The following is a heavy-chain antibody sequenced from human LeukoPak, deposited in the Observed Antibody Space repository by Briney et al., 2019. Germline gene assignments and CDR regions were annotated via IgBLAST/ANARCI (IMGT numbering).Heavy chain of an antibody. CDR1: GFTFSTYFW. D-gene: IGHD2-15*01. CDR3: ARGGGLDS. J-gene: IGHJ5*01. V-gene: IGHV3-74*01. Sequence: GGSLRLSCAVSGFTFSTYFWMHWVRQAPGKGLVWVSRIRSDGGSSTYADSVKGRFTISRDNAKNSLYLQMNSLRAEDTAVYYCARGGGLDSWGHGTLVTVSS. CDR2: IRSDGGSS.